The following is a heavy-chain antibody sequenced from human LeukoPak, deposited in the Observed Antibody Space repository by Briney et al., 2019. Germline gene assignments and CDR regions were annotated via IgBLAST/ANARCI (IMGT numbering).Heavy chain of an antibody. D-gene: IGHD3-3*01. CDR3: ARSRAPDYDFWSLQAGYYYYMDV. J-gene: IGHJ6*03. Sequence: ASVKVSCKASGYTFTSYDINWVRQATGQGLEWMGWMNPNSGNTGYAQKFQGRVTITRNTSISTVYMELSSLRFEDTAVYYCARSRAPDYDFWSLQAGYYYYMDVWGKGTTVTVSS. CDR1: GYTFTSYD. CDR2: MNPNSGNT. V-gene: IGHV1-8*03.